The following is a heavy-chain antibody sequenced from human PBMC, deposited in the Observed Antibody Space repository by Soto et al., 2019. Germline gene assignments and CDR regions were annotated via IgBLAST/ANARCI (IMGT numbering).Heavy chain of an antibody. V-gene: IGHV3-15*07. CDR1: GFSFSKAW. D-gene: IGHD2-15*01. J-gene: IGHJ5*02. CDR2: IRSRSGTT. Sequence: EVQLVESGGGLVKPGGSLTLSCAASGFSFSKAWMNWVRQAPGKGLEWVGRIRSRSGTTDYAAPVQGRFTISRDDSKYTLYLQMNSLKVEDTAVYFCTTSGNPNIVYHWGQGTLVTVSS. CDR3: TTSGNPNIVYH.